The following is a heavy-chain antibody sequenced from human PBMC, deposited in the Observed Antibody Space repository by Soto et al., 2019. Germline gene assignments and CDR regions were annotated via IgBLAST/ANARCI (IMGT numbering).Heavy chain of an antibody. V-gene: IGHV5-51*01. CDR1: GYGFSGYW. CDR2: IYPGDSDT. Sequence: PGESLKISCKASGYGFSGYWIGWVRQMPGKGLEWMGIIYPGDSDTRYSPSFQGQVTMSADKSISTAYLQWSSLKAPDTAMYYCARHRAPGRITDAFDIWGQGTMVTVSS. CDR3: ARHRAPGRITDAFDI. J-gene: IGHJ3*02. D-gene: IGHD6-13*01.